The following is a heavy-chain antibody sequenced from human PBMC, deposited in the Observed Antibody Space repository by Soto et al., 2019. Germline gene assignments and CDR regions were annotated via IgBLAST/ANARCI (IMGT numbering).Heavy chain of an antibody. CDR1: GFTFSTYC. V-gene: IGHV3-30*02. CDR2: IWSDGTNK. CDR3: ARDIRYSGSFP. J-gene: IGHJ5*02. D-gene: IGHD1-26*01. Sequence: GGSLILSCAASGFTFSTYCMHWVRQAPGKGLEWVALIWSDGTNKYYADSVKGRFTISRDNSKNTLYLQMNSLRAEDTAVYYYARDIRYSGSFPWGQGTLVTVSS.